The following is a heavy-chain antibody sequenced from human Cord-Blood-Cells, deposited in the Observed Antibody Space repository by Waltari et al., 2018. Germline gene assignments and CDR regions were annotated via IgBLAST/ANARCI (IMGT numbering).Heavy chain of an antibody. CDR3: ARDYSAVGAIGY. CDR2: KGLSRSNE. D-gene: IGHD1-26*01. Sequence: QVQLVESGGGVVQPGRSLTLSCAASGFTFSSYGMHWVRQAPGKGLEVVVLKGLSRSNEYYPGAGKVLFTISKDNSNNALYLQMNSLRAEDTAVYYCARDYSAVGAIGYWGQRTLVTVAS. V-gene: IGHV3-33*01. CDR1: GFTFSSYG. J-gene: IGHJ4*02.